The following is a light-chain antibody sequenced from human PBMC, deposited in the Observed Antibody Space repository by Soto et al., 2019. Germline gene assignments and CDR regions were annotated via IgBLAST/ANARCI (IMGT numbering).Light chain of an antibody. CDR1: QSVSSSY. J-gene: IGKJ4*01. CDR3: QQFSSYPLT. CDR2: GAS. V-gene: IGKV3-20*01. Sequence: DIVLTQSPGTLSLSPGERATLSCRASQSVSSSYLGWYQQKPGQAPRLLMYGASSRATGIPDRFSGGGSGTDFTLTISRLEPEDFAVYYCQQFSSYPLTFGGGTKVDIK.